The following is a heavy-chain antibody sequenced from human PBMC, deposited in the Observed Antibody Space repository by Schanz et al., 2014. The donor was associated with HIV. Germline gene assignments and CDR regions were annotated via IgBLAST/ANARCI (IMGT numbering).Heavy chain of an antibody. CDR2: ISYEGSKR. CDR1: GFTFSSFA. Sequence: QVQLVESGGGVVQPGRSLRLSCAASGFTFSSFAMHWVRQAPGKGLEWVTLISYEGSKRYYADSVKGRFTISRDNSKNTLYLQMNSLRAEDTALYYCAKDQGYDFWSGYYNYYSMDVWGQGTTVTVSS. D-gene: IGHD3-3*01. CDR3: AKDQGYDFWSGYYNYYSMDV. V-gene: IGHV3-30-3*01. J-gene: IGHJ6*02.